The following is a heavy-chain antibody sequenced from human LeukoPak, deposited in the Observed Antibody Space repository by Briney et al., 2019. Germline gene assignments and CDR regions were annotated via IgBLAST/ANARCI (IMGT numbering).Heavy chain of an antibody. CDR3: AREPGYTAMANDAFDI. D-gene: IGHD5-18*01. Sequence: ASVKVSCKASGYTFTSYGISWVRQAPGQGLEWMGWINPYNGNTKYAQNLQGRVTMTTDTSTSTAYMELRSLRSDDTAVYYCAREPGYTAMANDAFDIWGQGTMVTVSS. V-gene: IGHV1-18*01. J-gene: IGHJ3*02. CDR1: GYTFTSYG. CDR2: INPYNGNT.